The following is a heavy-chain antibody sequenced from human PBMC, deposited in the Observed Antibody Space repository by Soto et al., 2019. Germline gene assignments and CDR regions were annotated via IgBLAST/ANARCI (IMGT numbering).Heavy chain of an antibody. Sequence: QVELVESGGGVVQPGTSLRLSCAASGFTFSGYAMHWVRQAPGKGLEWLGSISNDGSNKNYIDAVKGRFTISRDTSKNTVSLQMNSLRAEDTAVYYCAKDWYRTRSYFNSWGQGTLVTVSS. CDR3: AKDWYRTRSYFNS. V-gene: IGHV3-30*18. CDR2: ISNDGSNK. D-gene: IGHD6-13*01. CDR1: GFTFSGYA. J-gene: IGHJ4*02.